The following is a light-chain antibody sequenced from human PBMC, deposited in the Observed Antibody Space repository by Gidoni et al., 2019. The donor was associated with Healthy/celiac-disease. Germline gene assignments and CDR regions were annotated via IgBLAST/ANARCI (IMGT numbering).Light chain of an antibody. CDR2: AAS. V-gene: IGKV1-39*01. CDR3: QQSYSTPRVT. Sequence: DIQMTQSPSSLSASVGDRVTITCRASQSISSYLNWYQQKPGKAPKLLIYAASSLQSGVPSRFSGSGSGTDFTLTISRLQPEDFATYYCQQSYSTPRVTFGQGTRLEIK. CDR1: QSISSY. J-gene: IGKJ5*01.